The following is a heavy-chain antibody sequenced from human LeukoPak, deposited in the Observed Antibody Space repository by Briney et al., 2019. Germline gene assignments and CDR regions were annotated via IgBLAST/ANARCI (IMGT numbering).Heavy chain of an antibody. Sequence: ASVKVSCKASGYTFTGYYLHWVRQAPGQGPEWMGWINPNSGDTNYAQKFQGRVTMTRDTSISTAYMELSRLRSDDTAVYYCAKDQGRGYTYGLYYFDYWGQGTLVTVSS. J-gene: IGHJ4*02. CDR1: GYTFTGYY. CDR2: INPNSGDT. CDR3: AKDQGRGYTYGLYYFDY. D-gene: IGHD5-18*01. V-gene: IGHV1-2*02.